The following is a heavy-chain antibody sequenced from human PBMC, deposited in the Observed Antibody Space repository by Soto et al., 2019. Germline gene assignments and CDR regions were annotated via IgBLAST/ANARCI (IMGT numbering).Heavy chain of an antibody. J-gene: IGHJ6*02. CDR3: ARGITSRLVFYYYDMDV. CDR2: INPTNSGT. Sequence: QVQLVQSGAEVTKPGASVKVSCKASGYTFTDYYIHWVRQAPGQGRQWLGWINPTNSGTRYARSFQGRVTVTMDTSISTAYMELSSLRSDDTAVYYCARGITSRLVFYYYDMDVWGFGTTVTVSS. V-gene: IGHV1-2*02. CDR1: GYTFTDYY.